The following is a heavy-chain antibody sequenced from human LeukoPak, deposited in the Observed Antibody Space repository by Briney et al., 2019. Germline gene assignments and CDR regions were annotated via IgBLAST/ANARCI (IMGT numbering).Heavy chain of an antibody. V-gene: IGHV4-30-2*01. CDR3: AKAARRVPASESDSSSWYDFDY. J-gene: IGHJ4*02. D-gene: IGHD6-13*01. Sequence: SETLSLTCAVSGGSISSGGYSWSWIRQPPGKGLEWTGYIYHSGSTYYNPSLKSRVTISVDRSKNQFSLKLSSVTAADTAVYYCAKAARRVPASESDSSSWYDFDYWGQGTLVTVSS. CDR1: GGSISSGGYS. CDR2: IYHSGST.